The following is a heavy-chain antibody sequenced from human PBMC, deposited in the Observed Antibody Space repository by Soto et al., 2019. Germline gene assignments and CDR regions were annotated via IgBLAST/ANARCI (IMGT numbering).Heavy chain of an antibody. CDR2: MSGSSSTT. CDR3: ARNQGVELVPLATVDWFDP. CDR1: GLTFSNYA. Sequence: PGGSLRLSCATSGLTFSNYAMSWVRQAPGGGLEWVSSMSGSSSTTYYAESVKGRFTISRDRSKNTLYLQMSSLRSEDKARYHCARNQGVELVPLATVDWFDPWGQGSVVTVSS. V-gene: IGHV3-23*01. D-gene: IGHD1-26*01. J-gene: IGHJ5*02.